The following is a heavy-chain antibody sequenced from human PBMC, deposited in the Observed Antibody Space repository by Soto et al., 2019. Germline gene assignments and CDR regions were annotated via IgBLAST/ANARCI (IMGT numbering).Heavy chain of an antibody. J-gene: IGHJ4*02. CDR3: ARGDSGYDWRAQGRFDY. D-gene: IGHD5-12*01. V-gene: IGHV3-33*01. CDR1: GFTFSSYG. Sequence: GGSLRLSCAASGFTFSSYGMHWVRQAPGKGLEWVAVIWYDGSNKYYADSVKGRFTISRDNSKNTLYLQMNSLRAEDTAVYYCARGDSGYDWRAQGRFDYWGQGTLVTVSS. CDR2: IWYDGSNK.